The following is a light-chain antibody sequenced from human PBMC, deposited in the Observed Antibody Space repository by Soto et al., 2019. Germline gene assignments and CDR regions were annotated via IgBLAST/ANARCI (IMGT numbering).Light chain of an antibody. V-gene: IGKV3-20*01. CDR2: GAS. Sequence: EIVLTQSPGTLSLSPGERATLSCRASQSVSRGNLAWYQQKPGQAPRLLIYGASSRATGVPDRFSGSGSGTDLTLTISRLEPEDFAVYNCQQYGSTPLTFGGGTKVEIK. J-gene: IGKJ4*01. CDR1: QSVSRGN. CDR3: QQYGSTPLT.